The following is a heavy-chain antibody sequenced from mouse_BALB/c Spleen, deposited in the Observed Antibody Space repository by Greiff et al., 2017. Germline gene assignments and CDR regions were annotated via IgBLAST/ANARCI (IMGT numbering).Heavy chain of an antibody. V-gene: IGHV1-4*01. CDR2: INPSSGYT. D-gene: IGHD2-14*01. CDR3: ARRGYQAGMDY. Sequence: VKLMESGAELARPGASVKMSCKASGYTFTSYTMHWVKQRPGQGLEWIGYINPSSGYTNYNQKFKDKATLTADKSSSTAYMQLSSLTSEDSAVYYCARRGYQAGMDYWGQGTSVTVSS. CDR1: GYTFTSYT. J-gene: IGHJ4*01.